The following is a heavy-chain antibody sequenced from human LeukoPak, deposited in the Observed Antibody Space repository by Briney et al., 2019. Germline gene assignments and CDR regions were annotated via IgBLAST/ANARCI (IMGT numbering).Heavy chain of an antibody. Sequence: SETLSLTCTVSGYSISSGYYWGWIRQPPGKGLEWIGSIYHSGSTYYNPSLESRVTISVDTSKNQFSLKLSSVTAADAAVYYCARDTVTTFDLWGRGTLVTVSS. V-gene: IGHV4-38-2*02. CDR1: GYSISSGYY. J-gene: IGHJ2*01. CDR3: ARDTVTTFDL. CDR2: IYHSGST. D-gene: IGHD4-17*01.